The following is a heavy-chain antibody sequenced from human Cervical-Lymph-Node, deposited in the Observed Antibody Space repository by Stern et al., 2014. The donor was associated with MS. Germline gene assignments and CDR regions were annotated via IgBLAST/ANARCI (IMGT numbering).Heavy chain of an antibody. D-gene: IGHD2-2*01. Sequence: VQLVQSGSELKKPGASVKVSCKASGYTFARHALNWVRQAPGQRLEWMGWIHTQTGNATYAQGFRGRLVFSLDTSVRTAYLHISTLKAENSSIYYAATVKPASILDYWGQGTLVTVSS. V-gene: IGHV7-4-1*02. CDR1: GYTFARHA. CDR2: IHTQTGNA. CDR3: ATVKPASILDY. J-gene: IGHJ4*02.